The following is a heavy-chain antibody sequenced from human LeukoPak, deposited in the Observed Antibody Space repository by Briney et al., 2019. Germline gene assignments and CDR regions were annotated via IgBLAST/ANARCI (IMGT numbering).Heavy chain of an antibody. CDR1: GFTFSSYW. CDR2: IKQDESEK. D-gene: IGHD4/OR15-4a*01. Sequence: PGGSLRLSCAASGFTFSSYWMSWVRQAPGKGLEWVANIKQDESEKDYVESVKGRFSISRDDAKNSLYLQMNSLRAEDTAVYYCAKSGLSRFDYWSQGTLVTVSS. CDR3: AKSGLSRFDY. V-gene: IGHV3-7*03. J-gene: IGHJ4*02.